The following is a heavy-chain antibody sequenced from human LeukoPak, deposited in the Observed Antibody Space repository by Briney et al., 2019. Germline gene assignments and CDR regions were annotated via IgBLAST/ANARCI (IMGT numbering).Heavy chain of an antibody. CDR2: INHSGTT. CDR3: TRQYSSSYYSDY. J-gene: IGHJ4*02. Sequence: SETLSLTCAVSGGSFSGFYWSWIRQPPGGGLEWIADINHSGTTNYNPSLKSRITISVDTSKNQFSLNLKSMTAADTAVYYCTRQYSSSYYSDYWGQGTLVTVSS. V-gene: IGHV4-34*01. CDR1: GGSFSGFY. D-gene: IGHD6-6*01.